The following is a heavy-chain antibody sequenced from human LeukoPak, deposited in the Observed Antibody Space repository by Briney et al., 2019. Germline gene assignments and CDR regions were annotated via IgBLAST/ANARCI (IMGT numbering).Heavy chain of an antibody. Sequence: GWSVTLSCAASGFTLSDYYISWIRQAPGRGLEWVSYISSSSSYTNYADSVKGRFTISRDNAKNSLYLQMNSLRAEDTAVYYCARDAVSLAAAGTSDYWGQGTLVTVSS. J-gene: IGHJ4*02. CDR3: ARDAVSLAAAGTSDY. V-gene: IGHV3-11*05. CDR1: GFTLSDYY. D-gene: IGHD6-13*01. CDR2: ISSSSSYT.